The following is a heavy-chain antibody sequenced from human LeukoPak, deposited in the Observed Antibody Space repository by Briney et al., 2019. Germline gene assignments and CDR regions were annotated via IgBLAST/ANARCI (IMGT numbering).Heavy chain of an antibody. Sequence: GGSLRLSCAASGFTFSTYTMNWVRQAPGKGLEWVSSISSSSSYIYYADSVKGRFTISRDNAKNSLYLQMNSLRAEDTAVYYCARDTVAYSSSLIDYWGQGTLVTVSS. D-gene: IGHD6-13*01. CDR1: GFTFSTYT. CDR2: ISSSSSYI. V-gene: IGHV3-21*01. J-gene: IGHJ4*02. CDR3: ARDTVAYSSSLIDY.